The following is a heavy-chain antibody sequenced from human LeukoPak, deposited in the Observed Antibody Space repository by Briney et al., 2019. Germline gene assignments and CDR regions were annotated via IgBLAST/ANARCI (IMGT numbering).Heavy chain of an antibody. CDR2: ISWNSGSI. Sequence: GGSLRLSCAASGFTFSSYAMHWVRQAPGKGLEWVSGISWNSGSIGYADSVKGRFTISRDNAKNSLYLQMNSLRAEDTALYYCAKGSSGWYGARFDYWGQGTLVTVSS. D-gene: IGHD6-19*01. V-gene: IGHV3-9*01. J-gene: IGHJ4*02. CDR1: GFTFSSYA. CDR3: AKGSSGWYGARFDY.